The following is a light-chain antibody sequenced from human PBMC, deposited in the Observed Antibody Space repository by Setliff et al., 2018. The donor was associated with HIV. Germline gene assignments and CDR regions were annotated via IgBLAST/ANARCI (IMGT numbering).Light chain of an antibody. CDR2: KNS. CDR1: SSNIGSNS. J-gene: IGLJ2*01. CDR3: APWDDSLNGPV. V-gene: IGLV1-44*01. Sequence: QSALTQPPSASGTPGQRVTISCSGSSSNIGSNSVNWYQQVPGTAPKLLIYKNSQRPSGVPDRFSGSKSGTSASLAISGLQSEDEADYYCAPWDDSLNGPVFGGGTQLTVL.